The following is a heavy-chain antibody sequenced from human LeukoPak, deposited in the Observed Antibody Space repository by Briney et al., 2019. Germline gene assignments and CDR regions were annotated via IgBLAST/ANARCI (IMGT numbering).Heavy chain of an antibody. D-gene: IGHD3-16*01. CDR2: ISSSSSYI. J-gene: IGHJ6*03. CDR1: GFTFSSYI. Sequence: GGSMRLSCAASGFTFSSYIMNWVRQAPGKGLEWVSSISSSSSYIYYADSVKGRFTISRDNAKNSLYLQMNSLRAEDTAVYYCATNSRFMITFGGVPYYMDVWGKGTTVTVSS. V-gene: IGHV3-21*01. CDR3: ATNSRFMITFGGVPYYMDV.